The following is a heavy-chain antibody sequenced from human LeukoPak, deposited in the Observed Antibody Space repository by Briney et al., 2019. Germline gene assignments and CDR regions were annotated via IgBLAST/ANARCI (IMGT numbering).Heavy chain of an antibody. D-gene: IGHD3-3*01. V-gene: IGHV4-34*01. CDR2: INHSGST. J-gene: IGHJ3*02. CDR3: AREGRRITIFXXVLAFDI. CDR1: GGSFSGYY. Sequence: PSETLSLTCAVYGGSFSGYYWSWIRQPPGKGLEWIGEINHSGSTNYNPSLKSRVTISVDTSKNQFSLKLSSVTAADTAVYYCAREGRRITIFXXVLAFDIWGQGTMVTVS.